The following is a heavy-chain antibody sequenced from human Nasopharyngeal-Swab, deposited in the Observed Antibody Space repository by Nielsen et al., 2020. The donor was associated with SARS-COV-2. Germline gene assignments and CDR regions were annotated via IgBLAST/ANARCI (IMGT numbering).Heavy chain of an antibody. CDR2: INPSGGSP. CDR1: GFTFPNYY. D-gene: IGHD2-2*01. J-gene: IGHJ4*02. Sequence: ASVKVSCKASGFTFPNYYIHWVRQAPGQGLEWMAIINPSGGSPTYAQRFQGRVTMTWDTSTGTVYMEIVSLRFDDTAVYYCARDPMMCRSTSCAFDHWGQGTLVTVSS. V-gene: IGHV1-46*01. CDR3: ARDPMMCRSTSCAFDH.